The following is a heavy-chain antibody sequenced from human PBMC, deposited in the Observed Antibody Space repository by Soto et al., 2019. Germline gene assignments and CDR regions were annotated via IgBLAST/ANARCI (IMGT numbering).Heavy chain of an antibody. CDR1: GFTFSSYA. Sequence: GGSLRLSCAASGFTFSSYAMHWVRQAPGKGLEYVSAISSNGGSTYYANSVKGRFTISRDNSKNTLYLQMGSLRAEDMAVYYCARTVLRFLEWLRDDAFDIWGQGTMVT. J-gene: IGHJ3*02. D-gene: IGHD3-3*01. CDR3: ARTVLRFLEWLRDDAFDI. CDR2: ISSNGGST. V-gene: IGHV3-64*01.